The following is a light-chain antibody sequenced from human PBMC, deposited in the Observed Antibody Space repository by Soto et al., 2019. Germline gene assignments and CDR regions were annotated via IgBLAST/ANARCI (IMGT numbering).Light chain of an antibody. J-gene: IGKJ1*01. CDR1: QSVLSTSKNKNF. V-gene: IGKV4-1*01. Sequence: DIVMTQSPDSLAVSLGERATINCKSSQSVLSTSKNKNFLAWYQQKPGQPPRLLIYWASTRESGVPDRFSGGGSVTDFTLTISSLQAEDGAVYYCQQYYTSWWTFGQGTKVEIK. CDR3: QQYYTSWWT. CDR2: WAS.